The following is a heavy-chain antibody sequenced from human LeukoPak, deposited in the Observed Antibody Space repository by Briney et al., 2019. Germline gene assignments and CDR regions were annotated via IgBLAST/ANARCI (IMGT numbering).Heavy chain of an antibody. D-gene: IGHD3-10*01. J-gene: IGHJ4*02. V-gene: IGHV1-8*03. CDR3: ARGHGGSVTIGY. CDR2: MNPNSGNT. CDR1: GYTFTRYD. Sequence: ASVKVSCKASGYTFTRYDINWVRQATEQGREWMGWMNPNSGNTGYAQKFQGRVTITRTTSISTAYMELSSLRSEETAVYYCARGHGGSVTIGYWGQGTLVTVSS.